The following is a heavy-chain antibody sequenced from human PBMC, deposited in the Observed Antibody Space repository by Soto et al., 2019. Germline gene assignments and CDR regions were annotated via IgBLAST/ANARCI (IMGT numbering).Heavy chain of an antibody. Sequence: VKVSCKASGYSFTSLDINWVRQTAGQGLEWMGWMQPSTGRTGYAQKFQGRVTMTRDTSINTAYMELTTLTSDDTAFYYCARGVSAGVDYWGQGTLVTVSS. CDR2: MQPSTGRT. CDR3: ARGVSAGVDY. V-gene: IGHV1-8*01. CDR1: GYSFTSLD. J-gene: IGHJ4*02. D-gene: IGHD1-26*01.